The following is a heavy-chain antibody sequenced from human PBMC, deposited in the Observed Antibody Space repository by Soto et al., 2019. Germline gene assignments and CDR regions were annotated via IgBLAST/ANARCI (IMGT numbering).Heavy chain of an antibody. CDR1: GGSISSGGYS. V-gene: IGHV4-30-2*01. J-gene: IGHJ4*02. D-gene: IGHD3-22*01. CDR2: IYHSGST. CDR3: ARGIVVVITTGYFDY. Sequence: SETLSLTCAVSGGSISSGGYSWSWIRQPPGKGLEWIGYIYHSGSTYYNPSLKSRVTISVDRSKNQFSLKLSSVTAADTAVYYCARGIVVVITTGYFDYWGQGTLVTVSS.